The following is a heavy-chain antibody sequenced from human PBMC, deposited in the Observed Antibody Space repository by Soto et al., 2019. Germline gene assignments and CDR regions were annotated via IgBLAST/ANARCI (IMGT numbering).Heavy chain of an antibody. J-gene: IGHJ3*02. CDR2: IYPGDSDT. CDR1: GYSFTSYW. Sequence: GESLKISCKGSGYSFTSYWIGWVRQMPGKGLEWMGIIYPGDSDTRYSPSFQGQVTISADKSISTAYLQWSSLKASDTAMYYCARLSVSAAGPDAFDIWGQGTMVTVSS. V-gene: IGHV5-51*01. CDR3: ARLSVSAAGPDAFDI. D-gene: IGHD6-13*01.